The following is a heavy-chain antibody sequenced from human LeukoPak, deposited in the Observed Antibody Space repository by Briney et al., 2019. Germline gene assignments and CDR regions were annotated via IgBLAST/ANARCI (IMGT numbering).Heavy chain of an antibody. CDR1: GASISSGGYY. CDR3: ARAVTYSGSYYFDL. CDR2: IFDSGST. Sequence: PSETLPLTCTVAGASISSGGYYWTWIRQHPGKGLEWLGFIFDSGSTYYNPSLESRLSISPDTSQNHFSLKLRSVTAADTALYYCARAVTYSGSYYFDLWGQGTLVSVSS. J-gene: IGHJ4*02. D-gene: IGHD1-26*01. V-gene: IGHV4-31*03.